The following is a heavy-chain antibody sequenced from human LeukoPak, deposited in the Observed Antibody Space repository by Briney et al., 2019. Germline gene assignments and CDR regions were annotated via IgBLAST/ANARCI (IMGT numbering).Heavy chain of an antibody. J-gene: IGHJ4*02. CDR3: AKGGSGWYVSWIDY. D-gene: IGHD6-19*01. V-gene: IGHV3-53*01. CDR1: GFTVSRNY. CDR2: IYSGGRT. Sequence: PGGSLRLSCAASGFTVSRNYMSWVRQAPGKGLEWVSVIYSGGRTYYADSVKGRFTISRDNSKNTLYLQMNSLRAEDTAVYYCAKGGSGWYVSWIDYWGQGTLVTVSS.